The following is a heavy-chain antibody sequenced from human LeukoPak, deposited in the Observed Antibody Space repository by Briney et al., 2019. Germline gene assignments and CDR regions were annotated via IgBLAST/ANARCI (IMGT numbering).Heavy chain of an antibody. J-gene: IGHJ5*02. CDR2: ISYDGSNK. CDR1: GFTFSSYG. CDR3: AKTPYPYCSGGSCAWFDP. D-gene: IGHD2-15*01. V-gene: IGHV3-30*18. Sequence: QPGRSLRLSCAASGFTFSSYGMYWVRQAPGKGLEWVAVISYDGSNKYYADSVKGRFTISRDNSKNTLYLQMNSLRDEDTAVYYCAKTPYPYCSGGSCAWFDPWGQGTLVTVSS.